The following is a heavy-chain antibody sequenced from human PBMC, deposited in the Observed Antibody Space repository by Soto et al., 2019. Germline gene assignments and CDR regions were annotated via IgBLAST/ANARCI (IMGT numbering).Heavy chain of an antibody. Sequence: QVQLVQSGAEVKKPGSSVKVSCKASGGTFSSYAISWVRQAPGQGLEWMGGIIPIFGTANYAQKFQGRVTNTADESTSTAYMELSSLRSEDTAVYYCARFQGISYEVLPDAFDIWGQGTMVTVSS. J-gene: IGHJ3*02. CDR2: IIPIFGTA. CDR1: GGTFSSYA. CDR3: ARFQGISYEVLPDAFDI. V-gene: IGHV1-69*12. D-gene: IGHD5-18*01.